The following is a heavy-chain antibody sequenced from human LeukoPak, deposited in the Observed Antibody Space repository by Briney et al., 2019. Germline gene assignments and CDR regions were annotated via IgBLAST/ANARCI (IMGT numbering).Heavy chain of an antibody. V-gene: IGHV3-23*01. CDR3: AKDGPTAMVTIATYFDY. D-gene: IGHD5-18*01. CDR1: GFTFSSYA. CDR2: ISGSGGST. J-gene: IGHJ4*02. Sequence: GGSLRLSCAASGFTFSSYAMSWVRQAPGKGLEWVSAISGSGGSTYYADSVKGRFTISRDNSKNTLYLQMNSLRAEDTAVYYCAKDGPTAMVTIATYFDYWGQGTLVTVSS.